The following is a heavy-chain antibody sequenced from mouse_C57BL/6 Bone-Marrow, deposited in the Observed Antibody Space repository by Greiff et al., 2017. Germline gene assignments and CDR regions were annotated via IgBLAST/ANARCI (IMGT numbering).Heavy chain of an antibody. V-gene: IGHV1-66*01. CDR2: IYPGSGNT. Sequence: QVQLQQPGAELVRPGSSVKLSCKASGYTFTSYYIHWVKQRPGQGLEWIGWIYPGSGNTKYNEKIKGKATLTADTSSSTAYMQLSSLTSEGSAVYYCALTGPFDYWGQGTTLTVSS. J-gene: IGHJ2*01. CDR1: GYTFTSYY. D-gene: IGHD4-1*01. CDR3: ALTGPFDY.